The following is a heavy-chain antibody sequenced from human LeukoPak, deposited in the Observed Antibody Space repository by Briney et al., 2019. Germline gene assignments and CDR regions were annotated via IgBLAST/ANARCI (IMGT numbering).Heavy chain of an antibody. J-gene: IGHJ3*01. CDR3: VVVVEPPDSDGFDV. CDR2: INWNGGST. CDR1: GFTFDDYG. D-gene: IGHD1-14*01. V-gene: IGHV3-20*04. Sequence: GGSLRLSCAASGFTFDDYGMTWVRQAPGKGLEWVSGINWNGGSTGYVDSVKGRFTISRDNARNTLSLQMNSLTIEDTAVYYCVVVVEPPDSDGFDVWGQGTMITVSS.